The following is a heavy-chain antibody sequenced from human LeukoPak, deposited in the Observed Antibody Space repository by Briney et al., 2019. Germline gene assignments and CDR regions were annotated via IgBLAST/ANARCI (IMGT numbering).Heavy chain of an antibody. CDR2: INHSGST. V-gene: IGHV4-34*01. J-gene: IGHJ6*03. CDR1: GGSFSGYY. D-gene: IGHD5-12*01. CDR3: ARGQLDIVATIKRGYYYYMDV. Sequence: SETLSLTCAVYGGSFSGYYWSWIRQPPGKGLEWIGKINHSGSTNYNPSLKSRVTISVDTSKNQFSLKLSSVTAADTAVYYCARGQLDIVATIKRGYYYYMDVWGKGTTVTVSS.